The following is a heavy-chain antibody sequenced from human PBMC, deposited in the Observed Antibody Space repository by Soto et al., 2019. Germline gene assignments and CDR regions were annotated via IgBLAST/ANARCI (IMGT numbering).Heavy chain of an antibody. Sequence: GSLRLSCAASGFTFSDYYMSWIRQAPGKGLEWVSYISSSGSTIYYADSVKGRFTISRDNAKNSLYLQMNSLRAEDTAVYYCARYRSGTQYYYDSSGPPDYWGQGTLVTVSS. J-gene: IGHJ4*02. CDR2: ISSSGSTI. CDR1: GFTFSDYY. CDR3: ARYRSGTQYYYDSSGPPDY. V-gene: IGHV3-11*01. D-gene: IGHD3-22*01.